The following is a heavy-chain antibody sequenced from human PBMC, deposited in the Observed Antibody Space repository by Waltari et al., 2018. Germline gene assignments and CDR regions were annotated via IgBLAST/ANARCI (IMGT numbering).Heavy chain of an antibody. J-gene: IGHJ3*02. CDR2: VDPEDGET. Sequence: VQLVQSGAEVKKPGATVKISCKASGYTFTDYYMHWVQQAPGKGLEWMGRVDPEDGETIYAEKFQGRVTITADTSTDTAYMELSSLRSEDTAVYYCATKRITMVRGGRLDAFDIWGQGTMVTVSS. CDR1: GYTFTDYY. CDR3: ATKRITMVRGGRLDAFDI. D-gene: IGHD3-10*01. V-gene: IGHV1-69-2*01.